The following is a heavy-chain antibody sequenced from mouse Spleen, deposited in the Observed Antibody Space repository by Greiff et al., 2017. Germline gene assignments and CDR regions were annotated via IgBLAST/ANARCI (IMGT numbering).Heavy chain of an antibody. CDR3: ARVLDY. CDR2: IDPSDSYT. CDR1: GYTFTSYW. J-gene: IGHJ2*01. Sequence: VQLQQPGAELVKPGASVKLSCKASGYTFTSYWMQWVKQRPGQGLEWIGEIDPSDSYTNYNQKFKGKATLTVDTSSSTAYMQLSSLTSEDSAVYYCARVLDYWGQGTTLTVSS. V-gene: IGHV1-50*01.